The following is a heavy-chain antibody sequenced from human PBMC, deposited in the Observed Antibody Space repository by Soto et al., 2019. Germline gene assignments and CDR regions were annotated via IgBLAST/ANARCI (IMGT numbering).Heavy chain of an antibody. V-gene: IGHV1-46*01. D-gene: IGHD2-15*01. J-gene: IGHJ6*02. CDR1: GYTFTSYY. CDR3: ARVEGVVVVAATPLDSYYYGMDV. CDR2: INPSGGST. Sequence: ASVKVSCKASGYTFTSYYMHWVRQAPGQGLEWMGIINPSGGSTSYAQKYQGRVTMTRDTSTSTVYMELSSLRSEDTAVYYCARVEGVVVVAATPLDSYYYGMDVWG.